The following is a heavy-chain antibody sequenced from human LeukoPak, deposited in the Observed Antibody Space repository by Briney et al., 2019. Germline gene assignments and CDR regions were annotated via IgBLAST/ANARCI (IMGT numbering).Heavy chain of an antibody. Sequence: GGTLRLSCAASGFTFSSYGMSWVRQAPGKGLEWVSAISGSGGGTYYADSVKGRFTISRDNSKNTLYLQMNSLRVEDTALYCCAKNIGGLDYWGQGTLVTVSS. D-gene: IGHD2/OR15-2a*01. CDR1: GFTFSSYG. CDR2: ISGSGGGT. CDR3: AKNIGGLDY. J-gene: IGHJ4*02. V-gene: IGHV3-23*01.